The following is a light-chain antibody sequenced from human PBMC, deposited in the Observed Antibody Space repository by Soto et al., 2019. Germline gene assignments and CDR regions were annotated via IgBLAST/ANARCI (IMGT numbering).Light chain of an antibody. J-gene: IGKJ3*01. CDR2: DAS. CDR1: QSVSRY. CDR3: QQRSNWPPLFT. Sequence: IVLTQSPATLSLSPGERATLSCRASQSVSRYLAWYQQKPGQAPKLLIYDASNRATGISARFSGSGSGTDFTLTISSLEPEDFAGYYGQQRSNWPPLFTFGPGTKVDIK. V-gene: IGKV3-11*01.